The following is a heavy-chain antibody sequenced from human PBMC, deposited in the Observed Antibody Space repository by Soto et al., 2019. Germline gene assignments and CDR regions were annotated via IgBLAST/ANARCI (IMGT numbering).Heavy chain of an antibody. CDR2: ISSSGSTI. Sequence: SGGSLRLSCAASGFTFSSYEMNWVRQAPGKGLEWVSYISSSGSTIYYADSVKGRFTISRDNAKNSLYLQMNSLRAEDTAVYYCARSSGTTDYYYGMDVWGQGTTVTVSS. CDR3: ARSSGTTDYYYGMDV. V-gene: IGHV3-48*03. D-gene: IGHD1-7*01. J-gene: IGHJ6*02. CDR1: GFTFSSYE.